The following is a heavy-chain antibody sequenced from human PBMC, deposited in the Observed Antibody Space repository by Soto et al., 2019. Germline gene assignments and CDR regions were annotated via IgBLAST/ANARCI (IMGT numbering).Heavy chain of an antibody. J-gene: IGHJ4*02. CDR2: IIPIFGTA. Sequence: GASVKVSCKASGGTFSSYTISWVRQAPGQGLEWMGGIIPIFGTANYAQKFQGRVTITADESTSTAYTELSSLRSEDTAVYYCARGVDYYDSSGYYYFDYWGRGTLVTVSS. V-gene: IGHV1-69*13. CDR1: GGTFSSYT. D-gene: IGHD3-22*01. CDR3: ARGVDYYDSSGYYYFDY.